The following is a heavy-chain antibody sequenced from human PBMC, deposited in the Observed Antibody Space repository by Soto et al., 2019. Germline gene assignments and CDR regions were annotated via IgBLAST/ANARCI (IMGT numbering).Heavy chain of an antibody. J-gene: IGHJ5*02. D-gene: IGHD6-6*01. CDR1: GFSFDGYA. CDR2: ISWNSGNI. V-gene: IGHV3-9*01. Sequence: EVQLVESGGGLVQPGRSLRLSCAASGFSFDGYAMNWVRQPPGKGLEWVSGISWNSGNIDYADSVKGRFTISRDNAKKSLYLQMNSLRAEDTALYYCVKASTYSSSQGWFDPWGQGTMVTVSS. CDR3: VKASTYSSSQGWFDP.